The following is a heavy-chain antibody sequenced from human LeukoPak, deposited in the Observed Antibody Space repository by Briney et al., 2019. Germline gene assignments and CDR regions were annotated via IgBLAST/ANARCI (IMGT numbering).Heavy chain of an antibody. Sequence: PGGSLRLSCAASGFTFSSYAMHWVRQAPGKGIERVAVISYDGSNKYYADSVKGRFTISRDNSKNTLYLQMNSLRAEDTAVYYCARYYCSSTSCNRSYYYYYYMDVWGKGTTVTVSS. CDR2: ISYDGSNK. CDR3: ARYYCSSTSCNRSYYYYYYMDV. CDR1: GFTFSSYA. V-gene: IGHV3-30*01. D-gene: IGHD2-2*01. J-gene: IGHJ6*03.